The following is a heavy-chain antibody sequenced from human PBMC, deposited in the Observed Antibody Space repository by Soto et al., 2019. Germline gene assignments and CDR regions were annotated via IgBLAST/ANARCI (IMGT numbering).Heavy chain of an antibody. CDR1: GFSFSTYA. V-gene: IGHV3-23*01. CDR3: ANFQVGGVPNSFVI. J-gene: IGHJ3*02. D-gene: IGHD3-16*01. CDR2: ISGSGGST. Sequence: PGGSLRLSCAASGFSFSTYAMSWVRQVPERGLEWVSSISGSGGSTYYADSVEGRFTISRDNSKNTLYLQMNNLRAEDTALYYCANFQVGGVPNSFVIWGKGTM.